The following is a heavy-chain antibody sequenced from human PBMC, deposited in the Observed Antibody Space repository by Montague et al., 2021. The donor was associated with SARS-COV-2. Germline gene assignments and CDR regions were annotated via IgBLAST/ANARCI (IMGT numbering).Heavy chain of an antibody. V-gene: IGHV6-1*01. D-gene: IGHD1-26*01. CDR3: ARTSASSDY. CDR2: TYYRSKWYN. J-gene: IGHJ4*02. Sequence: CPISGDSVSRNSAAWNWIRQSPSKGLEWLGRTYYRSKWYNDYAVSVKSRITINPGTSKNQISLQLNSVTPEDTAVYYCARTSASSDYWGQGTLVTVSS. CDR1: GDSVSRNSAA.